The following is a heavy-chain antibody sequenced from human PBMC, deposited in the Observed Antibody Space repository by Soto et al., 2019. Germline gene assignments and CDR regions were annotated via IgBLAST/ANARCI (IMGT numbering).Heavy chain of an antibody. J-gene: IGHJ5*02. V-gene: IGHV4-31*03. CDR1: GGSISSGGYY. CDR2: IYYSGST. Sequence: PSETLSLTCTVSGGSISSGGYYWSWIRQHPGKGLEWIGYIYYSGSTYYNPSLKSRVTISVDTSKNQFSLKLSSVTAADTAVYYCARDYYDSSGYSQNWFDPWGQGTRVTVSS. CDR3: ARDYYDSSGYSQNWFDP. D-gene: IGHD3-22*01.